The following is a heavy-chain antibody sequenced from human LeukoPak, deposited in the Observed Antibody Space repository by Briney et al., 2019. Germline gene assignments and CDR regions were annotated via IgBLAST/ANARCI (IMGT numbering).Heavy chain of an antibody. CDR3: ATSNDGKIAPLDQ. Sequence: SDTLSLTCTVSGVPMSAYQWSWVRQSPEKALEWFACINTKGETSYNPSLKSRVTTSVDTSKSKFSLRLTSGTAADTAVYYCATSNDGKIAPLDQWGQGAPGTVSS. CDR1: GVPMSAYQ. V-gene: IGHV4-4*09. CDR2: INTKGET. D-gene: IGHD4-23*01. J-gene: IGHJ4*02.